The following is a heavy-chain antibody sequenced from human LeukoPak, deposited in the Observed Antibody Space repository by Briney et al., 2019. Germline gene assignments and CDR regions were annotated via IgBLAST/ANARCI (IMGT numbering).Heavy chain of an antibody. V-gene: IGHV4-31*03. CDR1: GGSISSGGYY. CDR2: IYYSGST. J-gene: IGHJ5*02. Sequence: SETLSLTCTVSGGSISSGGYYWSWIRQHPGKGLEWIGYIYYSGSTYYNPSLKSRVIISIDTSKNQFSLKLSSVTAADTAVYYCARSHHYCRGGSCYSPNWFDPWGQGTLVTVSS. CDR3: ARSHHYCRGGSCYSPNWFDP. D-gene: IGHD2-15*01.